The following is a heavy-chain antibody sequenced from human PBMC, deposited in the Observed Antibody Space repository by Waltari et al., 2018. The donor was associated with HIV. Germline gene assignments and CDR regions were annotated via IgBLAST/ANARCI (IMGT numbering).Heavy chain of an antibody. CDR2: ISYEGSNK. J-gene: IGHJ6*02. V-gene: IGHV3-30*03. Sequence: QVQLVESGGGVVQPGRSLRLSCAASGFTFSTYGMHWVRQAPGKGLEWVAVISYEGSNKYYADSVRGRFTISRDNSKNTLYLQMNSLRAEDTALYHCATEECSNGVCYKGAYHYGMDVWGQGTTVTVSS. D-gene: IGHD2-8*01. CDR3: ATEECSNGVCYKGAYHYGMDV. CDR1: GFTFSTYG.